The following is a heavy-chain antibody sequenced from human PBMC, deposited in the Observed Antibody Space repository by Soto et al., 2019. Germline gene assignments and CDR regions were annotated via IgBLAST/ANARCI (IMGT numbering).Heavy chain of an antibody. Sequence: QVQLVQSGAEVKKPGASVKVSCKASGYTFTSYGISWVRQAPGQGLEWMGWISAYNGNTNYAQKLQGRVTMTTETSTSTAYMELRSLRSDDTVVYYCAGDINRVRGVIITARPGYWGQGTLVTVSS. V-gene: IGHV1-18*01. CDR3: AGDINRVRGVIITARPGY. D-gene: IGHD3-10*01. J-gene: IGHJ4*02. CDR1: GYTFTSYG. CDR2: ISAYNGNT.